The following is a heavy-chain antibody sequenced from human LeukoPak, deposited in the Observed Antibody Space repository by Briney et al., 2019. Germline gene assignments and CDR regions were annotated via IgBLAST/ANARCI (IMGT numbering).Heavy chain of an antibody. J-gene: IGHJ4*02. CDR1: GGSISSSSYY. V-gene: IGHV4-39*01. CDR3: VSQLGYCSGGSCYSDY. D-gene: IGHD2-15*01. CDR2: IYYSGST. Sequence: PSETLSLTCTVSGGSISSSSYYWGWIRQPPGKGLEWIGSIYYSGSTYYNPSLKSRVTISVDTSKNQFSLKLSSVTAADTAVYYCVSQLGYCSGGSCYSDYWGQGTLVTVSS.